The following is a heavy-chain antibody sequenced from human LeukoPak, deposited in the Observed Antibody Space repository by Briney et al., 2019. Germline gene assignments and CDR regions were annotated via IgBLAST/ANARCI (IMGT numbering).Heavy chain of an antibody. CDR1: GFSFYRYA. CDR3: AKAPNSWYYFDY. CDR2: MSWNGNSI. D-gene: IGHD4-11*01. Sequence: PGGSLRLSCTGSGFSFYRYAIHWVRQAPGKGLEWVSGMSWNGNSIGYADSVKGRFTISRDNAKNSLYLHMNSLRPEDTALYYCAKAPNSWYYFDYWGQGTLVTVSS. V-gene: IGHV3-9*01. J-gene: IGHJ4*02.